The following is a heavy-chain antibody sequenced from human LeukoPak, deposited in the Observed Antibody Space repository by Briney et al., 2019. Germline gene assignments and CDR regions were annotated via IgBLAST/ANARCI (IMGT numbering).Heavy chain of an antibody. Sequence: GGSLRLSCAASGFTFSSYSTNWVRQAPGKGLEWVSSISSSSSYIYYADSVKGRFTISRDNAKNSLYLQMNSLRAEDTAVYYCARRTSYYYYMDVWGKGTTVTVSS. V-gene: IGHV3-21*01. CDR2: ISSSSSYI. CDR3: ARRTSYYYYMDV. CDR1: GFTFSSYS. J-gene: IGHJ6*03. D-gene: IGHD1-14*01.